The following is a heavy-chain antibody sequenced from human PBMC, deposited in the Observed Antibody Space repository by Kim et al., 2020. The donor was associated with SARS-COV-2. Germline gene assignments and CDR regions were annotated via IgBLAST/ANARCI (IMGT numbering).Heavy chain of an antibody. D-gene: IGHD2-2*01. CDR1: GASISSYY. CDR3: AREVAAANSGWFDP. V-gene: IGHV4-4*07. J-gene: IGHJ5*02. Sequence: SETLSLTCTVSGASISSYYWTWLRQPAGKGLEWIGRINTSGSTNYDPSLRSRVTMSLDTSKNHSSLKLSSVTAADTAVYYCAREVAAANSGWFDPWGQG. CDR2: INTSGST.